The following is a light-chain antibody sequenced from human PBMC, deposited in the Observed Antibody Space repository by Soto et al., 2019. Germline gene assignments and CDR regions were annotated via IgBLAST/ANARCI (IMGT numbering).Light chain of an antibody. CDR1: QGISSY. Sequence: DIQLTQSPSFLSASVGDRFTITCRASQGISSYLAWYQQKPGKAPKLLIYAASTLQGGVPSRFSGSESGTEFTLTISSLQPEDFATYYCQQLNTYTLNFGGGTKV. CDR2: AAS. V-gene: IGKV1-9*01. J-gene: IGKJ4*01. CDR3: QQLNTYTLN.